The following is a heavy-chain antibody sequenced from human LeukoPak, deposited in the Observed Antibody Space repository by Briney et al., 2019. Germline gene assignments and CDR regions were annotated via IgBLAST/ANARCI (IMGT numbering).Heavy chain of an antibody. CDR1: GFTVSSNY. CDR2: IYSGGST. V-gene: IGHV3-53*01. CDR3: ARDRSGSYPGYFDY. J-gene: IGHJ4*02. Sequence: GGSLRLSCAASGFTVSSNYMSWVRQAPGKGLEWVSVIYSGGSTYYADSVKGRFTISRDNSKNTLYLQMNSLRAEDTAVYYCARDRSGSYPGYFDYWGQGTLVTVSS. D-gene: IGHD1-26*01.